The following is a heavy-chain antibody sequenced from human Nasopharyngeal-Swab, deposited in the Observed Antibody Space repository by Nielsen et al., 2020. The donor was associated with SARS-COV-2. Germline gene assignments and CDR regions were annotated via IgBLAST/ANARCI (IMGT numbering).Heavy chain of an antibody. Sequence: RQAPGQGFEWMGGIIPIFGTANYAQKFQGRVTITADESTSTAYMELSSLRSGDTAVYYCARGPSSGYYLYAFDIWGQGTMVTVSS. D-gene: IGHD3-22*01. CDR3: ARGPSSGYYLYAFDI. J-gene: IGHJ3*02. V-gene: IGHV1-69*01. CDR2: IIPIFGTA.